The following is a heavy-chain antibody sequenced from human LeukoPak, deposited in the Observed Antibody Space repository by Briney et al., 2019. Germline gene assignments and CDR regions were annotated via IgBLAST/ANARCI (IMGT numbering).Heavy chain of an antibody. J-gene: IGHJ5*02. CDR2: IYYSGST. Sequence: KTSETLSLTCTVSGGSISSYYWSWIRQPPGKGLEWIGYIYYSGSTNYNPSLKSRVTISVDTSKNQFSLKLSSVTAADTAVYYCARVVYRRGFDPWGQGTLVTVSS. V-gene: IGHV4-59*01. CDR3: ARVVYRRGFDP. D-gene: IGHD2-8*01. CDR1: GGSISSYY.